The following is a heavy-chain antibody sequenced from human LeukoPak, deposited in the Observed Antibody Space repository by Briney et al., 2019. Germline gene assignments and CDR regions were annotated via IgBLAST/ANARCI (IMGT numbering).Heavy chain of an antibody. CDR2: IYYSGST. V-gene: IGHV4-59*01. CDR3: ARSEAYYDSSGYEPYYYYGMDV. Sequence: PSETLSLTCTVSGGSISSYYWSWIRQPPGEGLEWIGYIYYSGSTNYNPSLKSRVTISVDTSKNQFSLKLSSVTAADTAVYYCARSEAYYDSSGYEPYYYYGMDVWGQGTTVTVSS. CDR1: GGSISSYY. J-gene: IGHJ6*02. D-gene: IGHD3-22*01.